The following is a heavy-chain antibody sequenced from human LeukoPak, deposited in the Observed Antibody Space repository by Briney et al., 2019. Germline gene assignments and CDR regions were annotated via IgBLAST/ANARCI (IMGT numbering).Heavy chain of an antibody. Sequence: SVKVSCKASGGTFSSYAISWVRQAPGQGLEWMGGIIPIFGTANYAQKFQGRVTITADKSTSTAYMELSSLRSEGTAVYYCARVRKDTAMVFDYWGQGTLVTVSS. J-gene: IGHJ4*02. CDR3: ARVRKDTAMVFDY. V-gene: IGHV1-69*06. CDR2: IIPIFGTA. D-gene: IGHD5-18*01. CDR1: GGTFSSYA.